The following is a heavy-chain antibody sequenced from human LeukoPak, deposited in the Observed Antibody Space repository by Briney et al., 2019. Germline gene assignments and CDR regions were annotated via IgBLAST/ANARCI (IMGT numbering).Heavy chain of an antibody. V-gene: IGHV4-38-2*02. CDR2: IYHSGST. J-gene: IGHJ4*02. CDR1: GYSISSGYY. CDR3: ARDLDSRGYYHDY. D-gene: IGHD3-22*01. Sequence: PSETLSLTCTVSGYSISSGYYWGWIRQPPGKGLEWIGSIYHSGSTFYNPSLKSRVTISVDTSKNQFSLKLSSVTAADTAVYYCARDLDSRGYYHDYWGQGTLVTVSS.